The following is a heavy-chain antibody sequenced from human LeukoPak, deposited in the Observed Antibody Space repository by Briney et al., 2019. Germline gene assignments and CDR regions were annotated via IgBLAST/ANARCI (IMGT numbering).Heavy chain of an antibody. V-gene: IGHV3-7*01. J-gene: IGHJ3*02. CDR3: ARKNWNYIGDAFDI. CDR2: IKQDGSEK. Sequence: GGSLRLPCAASGFTFSSYWMSWVRQAPGKGLEWVANIKQDGSEKYYVDSVKGRFTISRDNAKNSLYLQMNSLRAEDTAVYYCARKNWNYIGDAFDIWGQGTMVTVSS. CDR1: GFTFSSYW. D-gene: IGHD1-7*01.